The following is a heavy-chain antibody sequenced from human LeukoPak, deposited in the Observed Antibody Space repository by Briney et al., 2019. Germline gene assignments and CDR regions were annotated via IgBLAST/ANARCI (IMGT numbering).Heavy chain of an antibody. CDR1: GGSISSSSYY. CDR2: ISGSGGST. Sequence: ETLSLTCTVSGGSISSSSYYWGWVRQAPGKGLEWVSAISGSGGSTYYADSVKGRFTISRDNSKNTLYLQMNSLRAEDTAVYYCAKSVGAAAYDWGQGTLVTVSS. J-gene: IGHJ4*02. CDR3: AKSVGAAAYD. D-gene: IGHD6-13*01. V-gene: IGHV3-23*01.